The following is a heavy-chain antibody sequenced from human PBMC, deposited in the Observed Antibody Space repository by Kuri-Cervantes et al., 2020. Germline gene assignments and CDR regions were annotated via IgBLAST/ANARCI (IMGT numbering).Heavy chain of an antibody. CDR1: GGSISSSSYY. J-gene: IGHJ5*02. V-gene: IGHV4-39*07. Sequence: SETLSLTCTVSGGSISSSSYYWGWIRQPPGKGLEWIGSIYYSGSTYYNPSPKSRVTISVDTSKNQFSLKLSSVTAADTAVYYCARGYGDYWFDPWGQGTLVTVSS. CDR3: ARGYGDYWFDP. D-gene: IGHD4-17*01. CDR2: IYYSGST.